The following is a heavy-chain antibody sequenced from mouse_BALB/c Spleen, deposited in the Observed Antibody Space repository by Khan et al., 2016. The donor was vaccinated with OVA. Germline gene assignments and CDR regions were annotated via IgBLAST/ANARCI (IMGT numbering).Heavy chain of an antibody. CDR2: INTYTGEP. V-gene: IGHV9-3-1*01. Sequence: SQGVQAGPELKKPGETVKISCKASGYTFTNYGMNWVKQAPGKGLKWMGWINTYTGEPTYADDFKGRFAFSLETSASTAYLQINNLKNEDTATYFCARSNGNYWFAYWGQGTLVTVSA. CDR1: GYTFTNYG. D-gene: IGHD2-1*01. CDR3: ARSNGNYWFAY. J-gene: IGHJ3*01.